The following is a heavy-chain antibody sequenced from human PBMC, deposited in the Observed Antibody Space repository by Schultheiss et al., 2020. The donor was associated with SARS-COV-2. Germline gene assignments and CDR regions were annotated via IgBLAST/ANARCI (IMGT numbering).Heavy chain of an antibody. CDR3: ARDLSGSGYFY. Sequence: GGSLRLSCAAAGFTFSDYYMNWIRQAPGKGLEWVSYISSSSSYTNHADSLYLQMNSLRAEDTAVYYCARDLSGSGYFYWGQGTLVTVSS. V-gene: IGHV3-11*06. CDR2: ISSSSSYT. J-gene: IGHJ1*01. CDR1: GFTFSDYY. D-gene: IGHD3-22*01.